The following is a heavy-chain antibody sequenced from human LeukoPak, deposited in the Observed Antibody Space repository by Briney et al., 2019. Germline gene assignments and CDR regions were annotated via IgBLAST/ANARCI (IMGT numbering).Heavy chain of an antibody. CDR3: ARDFMTAAGIP. J-gene: IGHJ5*02. CDR2: INNDGSST. V-gene: IGHV3-74*01. CDR1: GFTVSSNY. Sequence: PGGSLRLSCAASGFTVSSNYMSWVRQAPGKGLVWVSRINNDGSSTSYADSVKGRFTISRDNAKNTLYLQMNSLRAEDTAVYYCARDFMTAAGIPWGQGTLVTVSA. D-gene: IGHD6-13*01.